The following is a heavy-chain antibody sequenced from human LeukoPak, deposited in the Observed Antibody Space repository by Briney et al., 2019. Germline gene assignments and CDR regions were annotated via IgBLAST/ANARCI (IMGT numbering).Heavy chain of an antibody. CDR2: IYTSGST. CDR3: AREGVWGSYRY. D-gene: IGHD3-16*02. CDR1: SDSISSYY. V-gene: IGHV4-4*07. Sequence: TSETLSLTCTVSSDSISSYYWSWIRQPAGKGLEWIGRIYTSGSTNYNPSLKSRVTMSVDTSKNQFSLKLSSVTAADTAVYYCAREGVWGSYRYWGQGTLVTVSS. J-gene: IGHJ4*02.